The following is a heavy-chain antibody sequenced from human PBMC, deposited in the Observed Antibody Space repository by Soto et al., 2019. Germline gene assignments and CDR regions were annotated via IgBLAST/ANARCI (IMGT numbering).Heavy chain of an antibody. J-gene: IGHJ6*03. V-gene: IGHV4-39*01. CDR2: IYYSGST. CDR3: ARGGYGSGSYYYYYYYMDV. Sequence: TSETLSLTCTVSGGSISSYYWSWIRQPPGKGLEWIGSIYYSGSTYYNPSLKSRVTISVDTSKNQFSLKLSSVTAADTAVYYCARGGYGSGSYYYYYYYMDVWGKGTTVTVSS. D-gene: IGHD3-10*01. CDR1: GGSISSYY.